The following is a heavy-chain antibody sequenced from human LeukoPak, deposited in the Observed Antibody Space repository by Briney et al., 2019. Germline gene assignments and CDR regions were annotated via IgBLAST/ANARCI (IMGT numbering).Heavy chain of an antibody. CDR3: ARSSDSRFFFGY. D-gene: IGHD2-21*01. Sequence: GESLQISCKASGYPFTTSYIAWVRELPGKGLEWMGIVYPGDYETSYSPSFQGQVIFSADKSISTSYLQWSILTASNGAMYCGARSSDSRFFFGYWGQGTLVSVSS. CDR2: VYPGDYET. J-gene: IGHJ4*02. V-gene: IGHV5-51*01. CDR1: GYPFTTSY.